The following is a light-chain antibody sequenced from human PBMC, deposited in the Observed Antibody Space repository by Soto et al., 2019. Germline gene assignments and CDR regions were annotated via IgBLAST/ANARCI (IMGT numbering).Light chain of an antibody. V-gene: IGKV1-5*03. CDR2: KAS. CDR1: QSISTW. CDR3: QQYNTYSWT. J-gene: IGKJ1*01. Sequence: DVQMTQSPSTLSASVGDRVTITCRASQSISTWLAWYQQKPGKAPKLLIYKASGLESGVPSRFSGSGSGTEFPLTISSLQPDDFATYYCQQYNTYSWTFGQGTKVESK.